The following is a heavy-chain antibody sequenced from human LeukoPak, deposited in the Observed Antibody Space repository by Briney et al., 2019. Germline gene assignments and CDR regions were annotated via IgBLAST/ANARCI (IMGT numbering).Heavy chain of an antibody. Sequence: GGSLRLSCAASGFTFNSYAMYWVRQAPGKGLEWISGIFGSGGSPHYTDSVKGRFTISRDNFQNTVYLQLGSLRVEDTAVYYCGKTTVGYSSGRYPGWPVDYWGQGALVTVSS. D-gene: IGHD2-15*01. CDR2: IFGSGGSP. CDR1: GFTFNSYA. J-gene: IGHJ4*02. CDR3: GKTTVGYSSGRYPGWPVDY. V-gene: IGHV3-23*01.